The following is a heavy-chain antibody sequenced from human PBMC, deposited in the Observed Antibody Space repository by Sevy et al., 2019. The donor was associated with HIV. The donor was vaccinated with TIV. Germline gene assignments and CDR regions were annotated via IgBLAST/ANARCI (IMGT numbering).Heavy chain of an antibody. CDR3: AKDYRIYCSRTSCLFDY. CDR1: GFTFSNYG. V-gene: IGHV3-30*02. D-gene: IGHD2-2*01. J-gene: IGHJ4*02. CDR2: IRYDGSNS. Sequence: GGSLRLSCAASGFTFSNYGMHWARQAPGKGLEWVAFIRYDGSNSYSADSVKGRFTISRDNSKNTQYLQINSLRAEDTAVYYCAKDYRIYCSRTSCLFDYWGQGTLVTVSS.